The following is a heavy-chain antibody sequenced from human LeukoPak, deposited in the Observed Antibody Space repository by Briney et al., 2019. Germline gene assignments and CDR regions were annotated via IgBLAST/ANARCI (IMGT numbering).Heavy chain of an antibody. CDR1: TFSFSEYP. CDR2: ISAGGDGT. CDR3: ARKASLLSYYMDV. V-gene: IGHV3-23*01. J-gene: IGHJ6*03. Sequence: GGSLRLSCAASTFSFSEYPMGWVRQAPGKGLEWVPGISAGGDGTYYADSVKGRFTISRDNSKNTLYLQMNSLRAEDTAVYYCARKASLLSYYMDVWGKGTTVTVSS.